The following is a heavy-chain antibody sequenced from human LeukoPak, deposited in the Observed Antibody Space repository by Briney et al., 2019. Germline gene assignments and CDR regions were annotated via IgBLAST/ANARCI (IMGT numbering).Heavy chain of an antibody. J-gene: IGHJ6*02. CDR2: IYPGDSDT. CDR1: GYTFTNYW. CDR3: ARPGGQKSPYYYFGMDV. V-gene: IGHV5-51*01. Sequence: GESLKISCKGSGYTFTNYWIGWVRQMPGKGLEFMGIIYPGDSDTRYSPSFQGQVTISADKSISTAYLQWSSLKTSDTAMYYCARPGGQKSPYYYFGMDVWGQGTTVTVSS. D-gene: IGHD1-1*01.